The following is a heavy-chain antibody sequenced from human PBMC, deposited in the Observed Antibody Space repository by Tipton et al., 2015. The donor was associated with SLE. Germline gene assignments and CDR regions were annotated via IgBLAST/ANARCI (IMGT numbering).Heavy chain of an antibody. Sequence: TLSLTCAVYGGSFSGYYWNWIRQPPGKGLEWIGEINHSGSTNYSPSLKSRVTISVDTSKNQFSLKLSSVTAADTAVYYRARRKVYDFWSGYYMENAFDIWGQGTMVTVSS. CDR3: ARRKVYDFWSGYYMENAFDI. J-gene: IGHJ3*02. D-gene: IGHD3-3*01. V-gene: IGHV4-34*01. CDR2: INHSGST. CDR1: GGSFSGYY.